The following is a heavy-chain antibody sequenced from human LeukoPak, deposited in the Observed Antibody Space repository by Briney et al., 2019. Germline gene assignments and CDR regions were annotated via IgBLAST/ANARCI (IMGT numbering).Heavy chain of an antibody. CDR1: GGSVSSGSYY. J-gene: IGHJ4*02. D-gene: IGHD6-13*01. CDR2: IYNSGIT. Sequence: PSETLSLTCTASGGSVSSGSYYWIRQPPGKGPEWIGYIYNSGITTHNPSLKSRVTISVDTSKSQFSLKLSSVTAADTAVYYCAREDSSWYVGYWGQGTLVTVSP. CDR3: AREDSSWYVGY. V-gene: IGHV4-61*01.